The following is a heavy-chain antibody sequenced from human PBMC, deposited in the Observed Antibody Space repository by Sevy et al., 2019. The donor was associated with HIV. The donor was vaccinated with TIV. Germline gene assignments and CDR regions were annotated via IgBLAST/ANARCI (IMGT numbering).Heavy chain of an antibody. Sequence: GGSLRLSCTASGFTFGDYAMSWFRQAPGKGLEWVGFIRSKAYGGTTEYAASVKGRFTISRDDSKRIAYLQMNSLKTEDTAVYYCTSDSQLRYFDWLFPFDYWGQGTLVTVSS. J-gene: IGHJ4*02. CDR3: TSDSQLRYFDWLFPFDY. CDR1: GFTFGDYA. V-gene: IGHV3-49*03. CDR2: IRSKAYGGTT. D-gene: IGHD3-9*01.